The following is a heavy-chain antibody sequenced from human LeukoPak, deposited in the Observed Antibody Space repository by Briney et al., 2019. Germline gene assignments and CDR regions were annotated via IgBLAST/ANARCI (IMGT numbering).Heavy chain of an antibody. CDR1: GGSISSSSYY. CDR3: AREGKGQQLVP. Sequence: SETLSLTCTVSGGSISSSSYYWSWIRQPAGKGLEWIGRIYTSGSTNYNPSLKSRVTMSVDTSKNQFSLKLSSVTAADTAVYYCAREGKGQQLVPWGQGTLVTVSS. J-gene: IGHJ4*02. CDR2: IYTSGST. V-gene: IGHV4-61*02. D-gene: IGHD6-13*01.